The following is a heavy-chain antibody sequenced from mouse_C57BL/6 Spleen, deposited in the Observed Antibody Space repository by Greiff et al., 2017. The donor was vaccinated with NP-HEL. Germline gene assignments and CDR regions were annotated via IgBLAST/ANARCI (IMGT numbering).Heavy chain of an antibody. V-gene: IGHV3-6*01. CDR3: AMDNAMDY. J-gene: IGHJ4*01. Sequence: EVQLQQSGPGLVKPSQSLSLTCSVPGYSITSGYYWNWIRQFPGNKLEWMGYISYDGSNNYNPSLKNRISITRDTSKNQFFLKLNSVTTEDTATYYCAMDNAMDYWGQGTSVTVSS. CDR1: GYSITSGYY. CDR2: ISYDGSN.